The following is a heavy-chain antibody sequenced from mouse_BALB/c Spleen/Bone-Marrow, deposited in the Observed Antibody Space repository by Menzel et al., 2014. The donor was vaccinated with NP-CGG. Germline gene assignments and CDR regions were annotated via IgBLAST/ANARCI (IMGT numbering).Heavy chain of an antibody. D-gene: IGHD2-4*01. V-gene: IGHV1S56*01. CDR1: GYTFTSYY. J-gene: IGHJ2*01. CDR3: ARDDYDY. CDR2: IFPGNFYT. Sequence: QVQLKQSGPELVKPGASVRISCKASGYTFTSYYIHWVKQRPGQGLEWIGWIFPGNFYTKFNENFKGRATLTADESSSTAYMHLSSLTSEDSAVYFCARDDYDYWGQGTTLTVSS.